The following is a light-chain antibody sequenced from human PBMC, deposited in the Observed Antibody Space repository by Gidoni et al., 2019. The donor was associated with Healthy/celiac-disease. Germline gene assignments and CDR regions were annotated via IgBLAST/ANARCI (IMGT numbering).Light chain of an antibody. V-gene: IGLV2-11*01. J-gene: IGLJ1*01. CDR1: SSDVGGSNY. Sequence: QSALTQPRSVPGSPGQSVTISCTGTSSDVGGSNYVSWYQQHPGKAPKLMIYDVSKRPSGVPDRFSGSKSGNTASLTISGLQAEDEADYYCCSYAGSYTVYVFGTGTKVTVL. CDR2: DVS. CDR3: CSYAGSYTVYV.